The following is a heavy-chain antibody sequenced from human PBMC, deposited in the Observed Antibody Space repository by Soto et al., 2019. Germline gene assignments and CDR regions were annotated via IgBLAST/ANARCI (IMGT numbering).Heavy chain of an antibody. Sequence: QVQLVQSGAEVKKPGSSVKVSCKASGGTFSSYAISWVRQAPGQGLEWMGGIIPIFGTANYAQKFQGRVTITADESTSTAYMELSSLRSEDTAVYYCARATTYYYGSGSYNHYYYHGMDVWGQGTTVTVSS. J-gene: IGHJ6*02. CDR3: ARATTYYYGSGSYNHYYYHGMDV. CDR2: IIPIFGTA. CDR1: GGTFSSYA. V-gene: IGHV1-69*01. D-gene: IGHD3-10*01.